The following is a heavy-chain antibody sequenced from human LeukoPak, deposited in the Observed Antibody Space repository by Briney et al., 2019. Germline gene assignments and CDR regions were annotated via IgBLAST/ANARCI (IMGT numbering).Heavy chain of an antibody. J-gene: IGHJ3*02. CDR1: GFNFSSHW. Sequence: GGSLRLSCVAAGFNFSSHWMHWVRQAPGKGLVGVSHIKSDGSFTNYADSVKGRFTISRDNAKHTLYLQMNSLRPEDTAVYYCARGTGAFDIWGQGTKVTVSS. D-gene: IGHD1-1*01. V-gene: IGHV3-74*01. CDR3: ARGTGAFDI. CDR2: IKSDGSFT.